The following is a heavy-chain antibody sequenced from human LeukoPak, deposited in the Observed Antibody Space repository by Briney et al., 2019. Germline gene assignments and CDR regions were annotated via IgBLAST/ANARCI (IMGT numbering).Heavy chain of an antibody. CDR1: GYTFTSFD. J-gene: IGHJ4*02. Sequence: ASVKVSCKASGYTFTSFDINWVRQATGQGLEWMGWMNPNSGNTGYAQKFQGRVTMTRNTSISTAYMELSSLTSEDTAVYYCARSTIHPGYSFDYWGQGTLVTVSS. D-gene: IGHD2-21*01. V-gene: IGHV1-8*01. CDR3: ARSTIHPGYSFDY. CDR2: MNPNSGNT.